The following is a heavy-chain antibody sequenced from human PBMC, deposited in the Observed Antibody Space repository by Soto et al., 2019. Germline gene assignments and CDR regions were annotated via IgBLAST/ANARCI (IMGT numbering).Heavy chain of an antibody. CDR3: ARDEYSSSVGGMDV. D-gene: IGHD6-6*01. V-gene: IGHV4-61*01. J-gene: IGHJ6*02. Sequence: XATLSLTCTVSGGSFSSGSYYWSWIRQPPGKGLEWIGYIYYSGSTNYNPSLKSRVTISVDTSKNQFSLKLSSVTAADTAVYYCARDEYSSSVGGMDVWGQGTTVTVSS. CDR2: IYYSGST. CDR1: GGSFSSGSYY.